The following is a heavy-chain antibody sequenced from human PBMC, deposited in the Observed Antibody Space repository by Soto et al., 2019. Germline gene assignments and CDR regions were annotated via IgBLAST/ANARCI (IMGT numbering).Heavy chain of an antibody. CDR1: GLSFNTWG. CDR2: IWYDGSNK. J-gene: IGHJ6*02. V-gene: IGHV3-33*08. D-gene: IGHD2-15*01. CDR3: ARADCTGAYCYSWPFNYGVDV. Sequence: SLTVACTTCGLSFNTWGMHWFRQAPGKGLEWVAIIWYDGSNKYYADSVKGRFTISRDNSKNTLYLQMNSLRAEDTALYYCARADCTGAYCYSWPFNYGVDVWGQGTTVTVSS.